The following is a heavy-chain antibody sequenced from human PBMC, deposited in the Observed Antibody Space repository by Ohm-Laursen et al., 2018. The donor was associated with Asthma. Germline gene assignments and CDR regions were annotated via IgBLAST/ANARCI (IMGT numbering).Heavy chain of an antibody. V-gene: IGHV3-9*01. CDR2: ISWRSGSI. J-gene: IGHJ4*02. Sequence: SLRLSYAASGFTFDDYAMHWVRQAPGKGLEWVSVISWRSGSIDYADSVKGRFTISRDNSKNTLYLQMNSLRAEDTAVYYCARDRSLDYWGQGTLVTVSS. CDR1: GFTFDDYA. CDR3: ARDRSLDY.